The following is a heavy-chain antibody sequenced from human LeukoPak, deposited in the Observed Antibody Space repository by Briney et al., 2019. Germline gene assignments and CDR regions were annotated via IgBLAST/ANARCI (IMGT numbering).Heavy chain of an antibody. CDR2: IYYTGST. J-gene: IGHJ4*02. V-gene: IGHV4-59*01. CDR3: ARDSGMVALDY. CDR1: GGSISSDY. D-gene: IGHD1-26*01. Sequence: SETLSLTCTVSGGSISSDYWSWIRQPPGKGLEWIGYIYYTGSTNHNPSLKSRVTISLDRSKNQFPLKLNSVTAADTAVYYCARDSGMVALDYWGQGTLVTVSS.